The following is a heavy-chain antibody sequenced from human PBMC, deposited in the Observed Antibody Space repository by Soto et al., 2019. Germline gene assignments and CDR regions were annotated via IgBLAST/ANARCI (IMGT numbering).Heavy chain of an antibody. J-gene: IGHJ4*02. CDR1: GYTFTSYY. CDR2: INPSGGSS. CDR3: ARRGVTGTKTTYFDY. V-gene: IGHV1-46*01. D-gene: IGHD1-20*01. Sequence: ASVKVSCKASGYTFTSYYMHWVRQAPGQGLEWMGIINPSGGSSSYAQKFQGRVTMTRDTSTSTVYMELSSLRSEDTAVYYCARRGVTGTKTTYFDYWGQGTLVTVSS.